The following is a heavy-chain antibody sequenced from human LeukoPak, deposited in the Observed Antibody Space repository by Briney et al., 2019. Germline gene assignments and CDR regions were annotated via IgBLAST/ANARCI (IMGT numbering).Heavy chain of an antibody. D-gene: IGHD2-2*02. CDR2: IYYSGST. Sequence: SETLSLTCTVSGGSISSYYWSWIRQPPGKGLEWIGYIYYSGSTYYNPSLKSRVTISVDTSKNQFSLKLSSVTAADTAVYYCARHGEVVVPAAIPNWFDPWGQGTLVTVSS. CDR1: GGSISSYY. V-gene: IGHV4-59*08. CDR3: ARHGEVVVPAAIPNWFDP. J-gene: IGHJ5*02.